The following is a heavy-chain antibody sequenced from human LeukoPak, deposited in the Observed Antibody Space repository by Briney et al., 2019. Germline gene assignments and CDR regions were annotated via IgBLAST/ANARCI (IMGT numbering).Heavy chain of an antibody. Sequence: SETLSLTCAVYGGSFSGYYWSWIRQPPGKGLEWIGEINHSGSTNYNPSLKSRVTISVDTSKNQFSLKLSSVTAADTAVYYCARHCGYNSACYYFDDWGQGALVTVSS. CDR3: ARHCGYNSACYYFDD. CDR2: INHSGST. D-gene: IGHD5-12*01. J-gene: IGHJ4*02. V-gene: IGHV4-34*01. CDR1: GGSFSGYY.